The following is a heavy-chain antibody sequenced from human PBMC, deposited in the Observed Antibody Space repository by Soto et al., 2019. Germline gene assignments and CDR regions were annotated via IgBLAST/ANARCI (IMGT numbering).Heavy chain of an antibody. CDR3: ARGRGLPHYYYYGMDV. Sequence: QVQLVQSGAEVKKPGSSVKVSCKASGGTFSSYAISRVRQAPGQGLECMGGIIPIFGTANYAQKFQGRVTITADESTSTAYMELSSLRSEDTAVYYCARGRGLPHYYYYGMDVWGQGTTVTVSS. D-gene: IGHD2-15*01. CDR2: IIPIFGTA. CDR1: GGTFSSYA. V-gene: IGHV1-69*12. J-gene: IGHJ6*02.